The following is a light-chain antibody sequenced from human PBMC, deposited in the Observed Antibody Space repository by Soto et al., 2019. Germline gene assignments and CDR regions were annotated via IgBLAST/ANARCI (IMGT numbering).Light chain of an antibody. CDR1: RNDIGSSNL. CDR3: CSYFIGFSYV. V-gene: IGLV2-23*01. CDR2: EAT. Sequence: QSALTQPTSVSASPGQSITISCSGTRNDIGSSNLVSWYQHHPGQAPKLLIYEATKRPSGVSNRFSGSRSGSTASLTISGLQPEDEADYYCCSYFIGFSYVFGTGTKLTVL. J-gene: IGLJ1*01.